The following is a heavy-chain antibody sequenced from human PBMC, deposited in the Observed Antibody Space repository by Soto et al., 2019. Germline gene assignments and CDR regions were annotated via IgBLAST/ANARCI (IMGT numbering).Heavy chain of an antibody. V-gene: IGHV3-53*01. CDR1: GFTVSYNY. J-gene: IGHJ3*02. D-gene: IGHD3-10*01. CDR3: ARGMYGSGSYYIGDAFDM. CDR2: IYRGGDT. Sequence: LRLSCAVSGFTVSYNYMNWVRQTPGKGLEWVSVIYRGGDTFYADSVKGRFTISRDNSKNTLYLQMNSLRAEDTAVYYCARGMYGSGSYYIGDAFDMWGQGTMVTVSS.